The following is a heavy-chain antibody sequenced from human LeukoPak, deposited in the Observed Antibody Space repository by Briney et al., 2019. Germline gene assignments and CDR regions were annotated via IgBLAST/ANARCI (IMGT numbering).Heavy chain of an antibody. CDR3: AKDTDHYDSSGIDYFDY. V-gene: IGHV3-23*01. Sequence: GGSLRLSCAASGFTFSSYAMSWVRQAPGKGLEWVSAISGSGGSTYYADSVKGRFTISRDNSKNTLYLQMNSLRAEDTAVYYCAKDTDHYDSSGIDYFDYWGQGTLVTVSS. CDR2: ISGSGGST. CDR1: GFTFSSYA. D-gene: IGHD3-22*01. J-gene: IGHJ4*02.